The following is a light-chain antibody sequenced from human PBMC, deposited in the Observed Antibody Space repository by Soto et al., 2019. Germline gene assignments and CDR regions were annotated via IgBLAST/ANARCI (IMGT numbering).Light chain of an antibody. CDR1: PGISSW. J-gene: IGKJ1*01. CDR3: QQYNSYWT. Sequence: DIQMTQSPSTLSASVGDRVTITCRASPGISSWLAWYQQKPGKAPKLLIYKASSLESGVPSRFSGSGSGTEFTLTISNLQPDDFATYYCQQYNSYWTFGQGTKVEIK. V-gene: IGKV1-5*03. CDR2: KAS.